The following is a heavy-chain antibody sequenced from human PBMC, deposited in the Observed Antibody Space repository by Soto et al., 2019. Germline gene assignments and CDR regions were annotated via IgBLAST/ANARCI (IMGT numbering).Heavy chain of an antibody. CDR1: GYTFPNYY. V-gene: IGHV1-46*01. CDR3: ARGFCTNQYDGTDV. J-gene: IGHJ6*02. CDR2: INPSGGST. Sequence: QVQLVQSGAEVKKPGASVKVSCKASGYTFPNYYIHWVRQAPGQGLEWMGIINPSGGSTSYAQKFEGRVTMTRDTSTSTVYMEVSRLRSDDTAVYYCARGFCTNQYDGTDVWGQGTTVTVSS. D-gene: IGHD2-8*01.